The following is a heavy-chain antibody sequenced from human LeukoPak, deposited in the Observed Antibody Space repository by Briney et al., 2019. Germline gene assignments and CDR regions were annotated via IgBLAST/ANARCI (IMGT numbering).Heavy chain of an antibody. CDR3: ARSSYSSSSSV. J-gene: IGHJ3*01. CDR2: INSDGSSI. D-gene: IGHD6-6*01. Sequence: PGGSLRLSCAAPGFTFSSHWMHWVRHAPGKGLVWVSRINSDGSSISYADSVKGRFTISRDNAKNSLYLQINSLRAEDTAVYYCARSSYSSSSSVWGQGTMVTVSS. CDR1: GFTFSSHW. V-gene: IGHV3-74*01.